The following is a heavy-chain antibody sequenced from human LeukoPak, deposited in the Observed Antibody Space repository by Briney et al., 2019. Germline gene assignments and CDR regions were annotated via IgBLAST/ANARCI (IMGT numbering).Heavy chain of an antibody. V-gene: IGHV3-21*01. CDR1: GFTFSSYS. CDR2: ISSSSSYI. Sequence: GGSLRLTCAASGFTFSSYSMNWVRQAPGKGLEWVSSISSSSSYIYYADSVKGRFTISRDNAKNSLYLQVNSLRAEDTAVYYCAREGRFGELRAFDPWGQGTLVTVSS. CDR3: AREGRFGELRAFDP. J-gene: IGHJ5*02. D-gene: IGHD3-10*01.